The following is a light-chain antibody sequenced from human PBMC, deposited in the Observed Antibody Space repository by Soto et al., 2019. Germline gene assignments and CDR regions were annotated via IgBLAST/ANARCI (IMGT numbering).Light chain of an antibody. V-gene: IGKV1-5*01. CDR3: QQYITYST. J-gene: IGKJ5*01. Sequence: IHMTESPSTLSASVLYRVSITFRASQSLRGWLAWYQQRPGKAPKALIYDASTLASGVPSRFNGSGSGTEFTLTISSLQPDDFATYYCQQYITYSTFGQGTRLEIK. CDR1: QSLRGW. CDR2: DAS.